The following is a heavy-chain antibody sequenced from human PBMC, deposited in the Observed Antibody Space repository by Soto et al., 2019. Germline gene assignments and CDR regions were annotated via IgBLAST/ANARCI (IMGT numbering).Heavy chain of an antibody. CDR1: GFTFSSYA. V-gene: IGHV3-30-3*01. J-gene: IGHJ4*02. Sequence: GGSLRLSCAASGFTFSSYAMHWVRQAPGKGLGWVAVISYDGSNKYYADSVKGRFTISRDNSKNTLYLQMNSLRAEDTAVYYCARVFGDSYGYEFDYWDQGTLVTVSS. CDR2: ISYDGSNK. CDR3: ARVFGDSYGYEFDY. D-gene: IGHD5-18*01.